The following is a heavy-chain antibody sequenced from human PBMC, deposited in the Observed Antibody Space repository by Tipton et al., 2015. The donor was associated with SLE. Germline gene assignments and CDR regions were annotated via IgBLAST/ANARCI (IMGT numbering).Heavy chain of an antibody. CDR3: ARDGSGSDAFDI. J-gene: IGHJ3*02. V-gene: IGHV3-21*01. Sequence: GSLRLSCAASGFTFRTYSMNWVRQAPGKGLEWISSISRSSTYRHYADSVKGRFTISRDNAKNSLYLQMNSLRAEDTAVYYCARDGSGSDAFDIWGQGTMVTVSS. D-gene: IGHD5-12*01. CDR1: GFTFRTYS. CDR2: ISRSSTYR.